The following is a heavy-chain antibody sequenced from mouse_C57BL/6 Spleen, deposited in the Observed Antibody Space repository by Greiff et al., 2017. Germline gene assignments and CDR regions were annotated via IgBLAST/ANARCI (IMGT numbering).Heavy chain of an antibody. V-gene: IGHV14-2*01. CDR2: IDPEDGET. D-gene: IGHD3-2*02. J-gene: IGHJ4*01. Sequence: EVKLQESGAELVKPGASVKLSCTASGFNIKDYYMHWVKQRTEQGLEWIGRIDPEDGETKYAPKFQGKATITADTSSNTAYLQLSSLTSEDTAVYYCAEGTAQARPYAMDYWGQGTSVTVSS. CDR3: AEGTAQARPYAMDY. CDR1: GFNIKDYY.